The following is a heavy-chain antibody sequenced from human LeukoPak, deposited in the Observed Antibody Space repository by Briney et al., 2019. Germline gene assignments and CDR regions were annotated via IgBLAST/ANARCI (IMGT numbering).Heavy chain of an antibody. CDR1: GGSISSGGYY. Sequence: SETLSLTCTVSGGSISSGGYYWSWIRQHPGKGLEWIGYIYYSGSTYYNPSLKSRVTISVDTSKNQFSLKLSSVTAADTAVYYCARSGGYSSPQNYWGQGTLATVSS. D-gene: IGHD6-19*01. J-gene: IGHJ4*02. CDR3: ARSGGYSSPQNY. V-gene: IGHV4-31*03. CDR2: IYYSGST.